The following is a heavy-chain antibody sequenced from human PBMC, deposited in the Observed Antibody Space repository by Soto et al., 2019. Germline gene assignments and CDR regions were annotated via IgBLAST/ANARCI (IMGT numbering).Heavy chain of an antibody. CDR3: AGQWAAGYGAFDP. D-gene: IGHD3-9*01. V-gene: IGHV4-4*02. J-gene: IGHJ5*02. CDR2: IHDRGST. Sequence: QVKLQESGPGLEKPSGTLSLTCAVSGGSISNNRWWTWVHQAPGKGLEWIGEIHDRGSTNYNLSLKSRATVSIDRSKNQFSLEMRAVTAAYTAVYYCAGQWAAGYGAFDPWGQGTVVTVSS. CDR1: GGSISNNRW.